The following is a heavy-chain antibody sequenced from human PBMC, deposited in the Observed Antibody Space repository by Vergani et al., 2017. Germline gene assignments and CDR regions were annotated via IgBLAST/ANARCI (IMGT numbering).Heavy chain of an antibody. V-gene: IGHV1-69*18. CDR3: ARGSGSYLENYYGMDV. D-gene: IGHD1-26*01. CDR1: GGTFSSYA. Sequence: QVQLVQSGAEVKKPGSSVKVSCKASGGTFSSYAISWVRQAPGQGLEWMGRIIPIFGTANYAQKFQGRVTITADESTSTAYMELSSLRSEDTAVYYCARGSGSYLENYYGMDVWGQGTTVTVSS. J-gene: IGHJ6*02. CDR2: IIPIFGTA.